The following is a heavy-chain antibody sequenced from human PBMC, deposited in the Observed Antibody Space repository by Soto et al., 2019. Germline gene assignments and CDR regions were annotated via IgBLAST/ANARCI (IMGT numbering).Heavy chain of an antibody. J-gene: IGHJ4*02. Sequence: SETLSLTCAVSGGSISSSNWWSWVRQPPGKGLEWIGEIYHSGSTNYNPSLKSRVTISVDKSKNQFSLKLSSVTAADTAVYYCASVIVGATHFQDYWGQGTLVTVSS. CDR2: IYHSGST. CDR1: GGSISSSNW. D-gene: IGHD1-26*01. V-gene: IGHV4-4*02. CDR3: ASVIVGATHFQDY.